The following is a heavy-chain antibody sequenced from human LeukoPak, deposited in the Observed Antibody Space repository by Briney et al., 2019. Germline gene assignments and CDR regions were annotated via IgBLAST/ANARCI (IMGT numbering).Heavy chain of an antibody. V-gene: IGHV3-21*01. CDR2: ISSSSSYI. J-gene: IGHJ4*02. D-gene: IGHD1-1*01. CDR3: ARELERRRYFDY. Sequence: GGTLRLSCAASGFTFSSHSMNWVRQAPGKGLEWVSSISSSSSYIYYADSVKGRFTISRDNAKNSLYLQMNSLRAEDTAVYYCARELERRRYFDYWGQGTLVTVSS. CDR1: GFTFSSHS.